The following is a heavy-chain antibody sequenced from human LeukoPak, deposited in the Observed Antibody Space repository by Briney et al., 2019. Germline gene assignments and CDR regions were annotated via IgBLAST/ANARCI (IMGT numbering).Heavy chain of an antibody. D-gene: IGHD6-13*01. CDR3: ARRGAHKSGFRRAAAVAVDY. V-gene: IGHV4-39*01. CDR1: GGSISSSSYY. J-gene: IGHJ4*02. Sequence: SETLSLTCTVSGGSISSSSYYWGWIRQPPGKGLEWIGSIYYSGSTYYNPSLKSRVTISVDTSKNQFSLKLSSVTAADTAVYYCARRGAHKSGFRRAAAVAVDYWGQGTLVTVSS. CDR2: IYYSGST.